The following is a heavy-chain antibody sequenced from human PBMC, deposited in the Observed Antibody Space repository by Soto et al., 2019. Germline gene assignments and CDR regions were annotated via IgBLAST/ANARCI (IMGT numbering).Heavy chain of an antibody. J-gene: IGHJ3*02. V-gene: IGHV3-53*01. CDR3: ARDRGSGWYKGAFDI. CDR2: IYSGGST. Sequence: VGSLRLSCASSVFTVSSNYMSCVRDSPGKGLEWVSVIYSGGSTYYADSVKGRFTISRDNSKNTLYLQMNSLRAEDTAVYYCARDRGSGWYKGAFDIWGQGTMFNVSS. D-gene: IGHD6-19*01. CDR1: VFTVSSNY.